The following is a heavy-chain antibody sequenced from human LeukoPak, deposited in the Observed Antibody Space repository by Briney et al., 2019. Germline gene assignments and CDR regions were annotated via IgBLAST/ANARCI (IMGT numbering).Heavy chain of an antibody. V-gene: IGHV4-59*01. CDR2: TYHSGST. D-gene: IGHD3-16*01. J-gene: IGHJ5*02. CDR3: AKDWGLGS. CDR1: GASINSYY. Sequence: SETLSLTCSVSGASINSYYWNWIRQPPGKGLEWIGNTYHSGSTNYNPSLKSRVTISLDTSKNQFSLKMSSVTAADTAVYYCAKDWGLGSWGQGTLVTISS.